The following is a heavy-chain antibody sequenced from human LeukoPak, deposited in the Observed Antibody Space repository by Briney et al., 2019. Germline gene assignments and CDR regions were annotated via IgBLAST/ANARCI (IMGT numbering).Heavy chain of an antibody. CDR1: GGSINSSSYY. CDR3: AREGVGAGGFDY. V-gene: IGHV4-61*01. D-gene: IGHD1-26*01. CDR2: IYYSGST. Sequence: PSETLSLTCTVSGGSINSSSYYWSWIRQPPGKGLEWIGYIYYSGSTNYNPSLKSRVTISVDTSKNQFSLKLSSVTAADTAVYYCAREGVGAGGFDYWGQGTLVTVSS. J-gene: IGHJ4*02.